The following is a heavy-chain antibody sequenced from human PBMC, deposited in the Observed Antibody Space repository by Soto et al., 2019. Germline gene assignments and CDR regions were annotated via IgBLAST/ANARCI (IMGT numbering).Heavy chain of an antibody. D-gene: IGHD3-16*01. Sequence: QVQLVQSGAEVKKPGSSVKVSCSASGVTFSSYAFTWVPQAPGQGLEWMGNIIPVFRTSTYAQRFQGRLTISADESTNTVYMELSSLRTEDPTVYFCAKDVSWDVWGGESWGQGTLVIVSS. CDR1: GVTFSSYA. V-gene: IGHV1-69*18. CDR3: AKDVSWDVWGGES. CDR2: IIPVFRTS. J-gene: IGHJ4*02.